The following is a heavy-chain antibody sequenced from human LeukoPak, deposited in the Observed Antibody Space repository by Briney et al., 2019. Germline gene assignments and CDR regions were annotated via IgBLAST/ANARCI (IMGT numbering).Heavy chain of an antibody. D-gene: IGHD1-26*01. CDR2: IYSGGTT. V-gene: IGHV3-53*01. CDR3: ARVLVGATEAFYYYYGMDV. CDR1: GDSISSSTYY. Sequence: PSETLSLTCNVSGDSISSSTYYWGWIRQPPGKGLEWVSIIYSGGTTYYADSVKGRFTISRDNSKNTLYLQMNSLRAEDTAVYYCARVLVGATEAFYYYYGMDVWGQGTTVTVSS. J-gene: IGHJ6*02.